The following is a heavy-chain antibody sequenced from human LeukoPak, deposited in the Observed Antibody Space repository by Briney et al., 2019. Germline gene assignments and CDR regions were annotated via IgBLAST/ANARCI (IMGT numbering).Heavy chain of an antibody. CDR3: ARDIVVVPAAIGFGDYNAFDI. Sequence: GASVKVSCKASGGTFSSYAVSWVRQAPGQGLEWMGGIIPIFGTANYAQKFQGRVTITADESTSTAYMELSSLRSEDTAVYYCARDIVVVPAAIGFGDYNAFDIWGQGTMVTVSS. CDR2: IIPIFGTA. J-gene: IGHJ3*02. CDR1: GGTFSSYA. D-gene: IGHD2-2*02. V-gene: IGHV1-69*13.